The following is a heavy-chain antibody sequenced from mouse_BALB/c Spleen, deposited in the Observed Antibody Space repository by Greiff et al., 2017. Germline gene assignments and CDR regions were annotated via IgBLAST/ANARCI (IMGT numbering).Heavy chain of an antibody. D-gene: IGHD1-1*01. Sequence: VQLQQSGTVLARPGASVKMSCKASGYSFTSYWMHWVKQRPGQGLEWIGAIYPGNSDTSYNQKFKGKAKLTAVTSASTAYMELSSLTNEDSAVYYCTRRGDYYGSSGYFDVWGAGTTVTVSS. CDR2: IYPGNSDT. V-gene: IGHV1-5*01. CDR3: TRRGDYYGSSGYFDV. J-gene: IGHJ1*01. CDR1: GYSFTSYW.